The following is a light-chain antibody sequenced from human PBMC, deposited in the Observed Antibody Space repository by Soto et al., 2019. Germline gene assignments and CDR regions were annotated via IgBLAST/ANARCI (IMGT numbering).Light chain of an antibody. CDR2: DAS. V-gene: IGKV1-5*01. CDR3: QQANSFPLT. CDR1: QTISGR. Sequence: IPMTQFPFTLSASVGDTVTITCRASQTISGRLAWYQQRPGKAPNLLIFDASTLESGVPSRFSGSGSGTTFTLTISSLQPEDFATYYCQQANSFPLTFGGGTKVDIK. J-gene: IGKJ4*01.